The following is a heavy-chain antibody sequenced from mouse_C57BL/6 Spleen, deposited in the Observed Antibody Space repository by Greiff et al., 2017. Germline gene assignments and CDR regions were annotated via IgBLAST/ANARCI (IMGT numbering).Heavy chain of an antibody. V-gene: IGHV1-52*01. J-gene: IGHJ1*03. Sequence: QVQLKQPGAELVRPGSSVKLSCKASGYTFTSYWMHWVKQRPIQGLEWIGNIDPSDSETHYNQKFKDKATLTVDKSSSTAYMQLSSLTSEDSAVYYCARDYGWYFDVWGTGTTVTVSS. D-gene: IGHD1-1*01. CDR2: IDPSDSET. CDR1: GYTFTSYW. CDR3: ARDYGWYFDV.